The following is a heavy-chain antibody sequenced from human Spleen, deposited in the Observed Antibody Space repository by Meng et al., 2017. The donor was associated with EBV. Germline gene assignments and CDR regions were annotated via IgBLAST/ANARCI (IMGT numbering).Heavy chain of an antibody. J-gene: IGHJ4*03. D-gene: IGHD6-13*01. Sequence: QVPLVQFGAEVKKPGASVKVPCKASGYTTSYAIHWVRQAPGQRLEWMGWINAGNGNTKYSQNFQGRVTITRDRSASTAYMELSNLRSEDTAVYHCASGYTSVSGRPFDYWGQGTTVTVSS. V-gene: IGHV1-3*01. CDR1: GYTTSYA. CDR3: ASGYTSVSGRPFDY. CDR2: INAGNGNT.